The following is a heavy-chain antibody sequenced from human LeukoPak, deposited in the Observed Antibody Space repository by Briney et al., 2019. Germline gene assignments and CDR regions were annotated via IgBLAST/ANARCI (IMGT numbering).Heavy chain of an antibody. D-gene: IGHD6-19*01. CDR3: ARAPALAVAGTCFDL. J-gene: IGHJ2*01. CDR1: GGTFSSYA. V-gene: IGHV1-69*06. Sequence: SVKVSCKASGGTFSSYAISWVRQAPGQGLEWMGGIIPIFGTANYAQKFQGRVTITADKSTSTAYMELSSLRSEDTAVYYCARAPALAVAGTCFDLWGRGTLVTVSS. CDR2: IIPIFGTA.